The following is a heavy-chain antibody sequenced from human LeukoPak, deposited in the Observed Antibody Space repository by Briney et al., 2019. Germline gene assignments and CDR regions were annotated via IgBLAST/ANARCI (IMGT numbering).Heavy chain of an antibody. D-gene: IGHD6-13*01. Sequence: SETLSLTCTVSGGSINNGGYYWSWIRQHPGKGLEWIGYIYYSGSSYYNPSLESRVTMSVERSKNQFSLRLSSVTAADTAIYYCARDRGLSGYRTSWLDYWGQGALVTVSS. V-gene: IGHV4-61*08. J-gene: IGHJ4*02. CDR1: GGSINNGGYY. CDR3: ARDRGLSGYRTSWLDY. CDR2: IYYSGSS.